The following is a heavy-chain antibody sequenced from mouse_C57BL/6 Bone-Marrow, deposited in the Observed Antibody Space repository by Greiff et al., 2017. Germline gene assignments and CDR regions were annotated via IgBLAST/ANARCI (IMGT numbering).Heavy chain of an antibody. Sequence: VQLQQSGPELVKPGASVKISCKASGYTFTDYYMNWVKQSHGKSLEWIGDINPNNGGTSYNQKFKGKATLTVDKSSSTAYMELRSLTSEDSAVYYCAREGFIYDGYDYWGQGTTLTVSS. CDR2: INPNNGGT. J-gene: IGHJ2*01. CDR3: AREGFIYDGYDY. V-gene: IGHV1-26*01. CDR1: GYTFTDYY. D-gene: IGHD2-3*01.